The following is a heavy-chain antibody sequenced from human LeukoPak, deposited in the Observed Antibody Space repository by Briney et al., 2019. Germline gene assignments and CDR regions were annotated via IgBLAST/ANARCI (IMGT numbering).Heavy chain of an antibody. V-gene: IGHV4-38-2*02. Sequence: SETLSLTCTVAGYSISRGYYGGWIPQPPGKGLECSGSIYDSGSTYYNPSLKSRVTIAVATSKNQFSLKLGSVTAAATAVDYCSAPRITGTSLQYFYHYYMDGWGKGTTVTVTS. D-gene: IGHD1-20*01. CDR2: IYDSGST. CDR3: SAPRITGTSLQYFYHYYMDG. J-gene: IGHJ6*03. CDR1: GYSISRGYY.